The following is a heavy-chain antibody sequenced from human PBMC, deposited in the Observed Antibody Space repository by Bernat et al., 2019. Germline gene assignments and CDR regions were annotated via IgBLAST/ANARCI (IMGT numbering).Heavy chain of an antibody. J-gene: IGHJ2*01. CDR2: ISVSGGST. Sequence: EVQLLESGGGLVQPGGSLRLSCAASGFTFTSYAMSWVRQAPGKGLVWVSAISVSGGSTYYADSVKGRFTMASDNSKNTLFLQMNSLGAEDTAVYYCAKDDCAGDCHYWYFDLWGRGTLVTVSS. D-gene: IGHD2-21*02. V-gene: IGHV3-23*01. CDR3: AKDDCAGDCHYWYFDL. CDR1: GFTFTSYA.